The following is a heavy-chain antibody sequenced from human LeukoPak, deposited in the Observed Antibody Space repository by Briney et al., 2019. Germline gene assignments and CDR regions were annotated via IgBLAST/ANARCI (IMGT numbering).Heavy chain of an antibody. CDR2: FDPEHGET. Sequence: ASVKVSCKASGYTFTSYAMHWVRQAPGKGLEWMGGFDPEHGETIYAQKFQGRVTMTEGTSTDTAYMELSSLRSEDMAVYYCATGRLYYDRRGYYENDAFDTWGQGTMVTVSS. V-gene: IGHV1-24*01. D-gene: IGHD3-22*01. J-gene: IGHJ3*02. CDR3: ATGRLYYDRRGYYENDAFDT. CDR1: GYTFTSYA.